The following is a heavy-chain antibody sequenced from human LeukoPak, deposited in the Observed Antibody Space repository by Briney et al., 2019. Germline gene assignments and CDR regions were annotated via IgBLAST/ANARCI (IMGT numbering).Heavy chain of an antibody. CDR3: ARGFWSGYSSMDV. J-gene: IGHJ6*02. CDR1: GYTFTGYY. Sequence: ASVKVSCTASGYTFTGYYMHWVRQAPGQGLEWMGRINPNSGGTNYAQKFQGRVTMTRDTSISTAYMELSRLRSDDTAVYYCARGFWSGYSSMDVWGQGTTVTVSS. V-gene: IGHV1-2*06. CDR2: INPNSGGT. D-gene: IGHD3-3*01.